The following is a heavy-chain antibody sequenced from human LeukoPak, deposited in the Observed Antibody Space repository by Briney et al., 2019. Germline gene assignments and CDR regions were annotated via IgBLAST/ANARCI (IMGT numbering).Heavy chain of an antibody. D-gene: IGHD1-14*01. Sequence: PSETPSLTCTVSGGSIRTSNYYWGWIRQPPGKGLELIGNIYHGGSTYYTPSLRSRVTMSVDTSKNQFSLKLNSVTAADTAVYYCARTPPGPDYRCWGQGILVTVSS. CDR3: ARTPPGPDYRC. V-gene: IGHV4-39*07. CDR1: GGSIRTSNYY. J-gene: IGHJ4*02. CDR2: IYHGGST.